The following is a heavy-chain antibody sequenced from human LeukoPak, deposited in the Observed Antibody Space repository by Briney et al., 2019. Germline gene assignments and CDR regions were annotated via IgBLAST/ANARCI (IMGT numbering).Heavy chain of an antibody. CDR1: GCSISSYY. J-gene: IGHJ6*02. CDR3: ARVWAAAGFYYYYGMDV. CDR2: IYTSGST. Sequence: SETLSLTCTVSGCSISSYYWSWIRQPAGKGLEWIGRIYTSGSTNYNPSLKSRVTMSVDTSKNQFSLKLSSVTAADTAVYYCARVWAAAGFYYYYGMDVWGQGTTVTVSS. V-gene: IGHV4-4*07. D-gene: IGHD6-13*01.